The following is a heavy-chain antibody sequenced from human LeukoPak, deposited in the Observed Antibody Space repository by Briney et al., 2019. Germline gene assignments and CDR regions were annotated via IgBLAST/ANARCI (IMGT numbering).Heavy chain of an antibody. D-gene: IGHD3-16*01. Sequence: GGSLRLSCAASGFTFSSSWMTWVRQAPGKGLEWVATMNQVGGEIYYMDSVKGRFTISRDNAKNSLYLQMNSLRAEDTAVYYCARDHRGAFDYWGQGTLVTVSS. J-gene: IGHJ4*02. V-gene: IGHV3-7*01. CDR1: GFTFSSSW. CDR2: MNQVGGEI. CDR3: ARDHRGAFDY.